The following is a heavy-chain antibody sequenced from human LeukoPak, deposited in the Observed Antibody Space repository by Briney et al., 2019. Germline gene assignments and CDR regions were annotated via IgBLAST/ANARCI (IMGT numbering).Heavy chain of an antibody. CDR1: GGTFSSYA. Sequence: GSSVKVSCKASGGTFSSYAISWVRQAPGQGFEWMGGIIPIFGTANYAQKFQGRVTITTDESTSTAYMELSSLRSEDTAVCYCASSTPAAIFWFDPWGQGTLVTVSS. J-gene: IGHJ5*02. CDR3: ASSTPAAIFWFDP. D-gene: IGHD2-2*01. V-gene: IGHV1-69*05. CDR2: IIPIFGTA.